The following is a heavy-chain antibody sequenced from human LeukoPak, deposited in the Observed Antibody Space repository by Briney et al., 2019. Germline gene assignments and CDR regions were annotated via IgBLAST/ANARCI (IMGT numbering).Heavy chain of an antibody. J-gene: IGHJ4*02. Sequence: SETLFLTCTVSGGSISNYYWSWFRQPPGKGLEWIGYIYYSGSTNYNPSLKSRVTISIDTSKNQFSLKLSSVTAADTAVYYCVRRYSSAWYFDYWGQGTLVTVSS. CDR1: GGSISNYY. CDR2: IYYSGST. V-gene: IGHV4-59*01. D-gene: IGHD6-19*01. CDR3: VRRYSSAWYFDY.